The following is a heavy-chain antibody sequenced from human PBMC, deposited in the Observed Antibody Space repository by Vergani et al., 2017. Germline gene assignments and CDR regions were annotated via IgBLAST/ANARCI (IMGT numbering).Heavy chain of an antibody. V-gene: IGHV3-33*01. CDR3: ARDKYCGGDCYSESFDY. J-gene: IGHJ4*02. CDR2: IHYDGSHE. CDR1: GFSFSSFG. Sequence: QVQLVESGGGVVQPGRSLRLSCAASGFSFSSFGFHWVRQAPGKGLEWVAFIHYDGSHEYYIDSVKGRFTISRDNSKNTLILQMNGLRAEDTAVYYCARDKYCGGDCYSESFDYWGQGTLVTVSS. D-gene: IGHD2-21*02.